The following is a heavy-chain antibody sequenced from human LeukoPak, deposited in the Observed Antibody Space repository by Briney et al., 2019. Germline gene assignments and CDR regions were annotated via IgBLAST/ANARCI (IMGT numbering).Heavy chain of an antibody. CDR1: GFTFSDYY. D-gene: IGHD3-9*01. V-gene: IGHV3-11*04. CDR2: ISSSGSTI. Sequence: PGGSLRLSCAASGFTFSDYYMSWIRQAPGKGLEWVSYISSSGSTIYYADSVKGRFTISRDNAKNSLYLQMNSLRAEDTAVYYCARDHRYFDWLSAADYYYYYMDVWGKGTTVTVSS. CDR3: ARDHRYFDWLSAADYYYYYMDV. J-gene: IGHJ6*03.